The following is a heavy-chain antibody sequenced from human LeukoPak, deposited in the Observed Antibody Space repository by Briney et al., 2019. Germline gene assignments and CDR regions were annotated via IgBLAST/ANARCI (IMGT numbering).Heavy chain of an antibody. CDR1: GFTFSSYS. V-gene: IGHV3-21*01. Sequence: GGSLRLSCAASGFTFSSYSMNWVRQAPGKGLEWVSSISSSSSYIYYADSVKGRFTISRDNAKNPLYLQMNSLRAEDTAVYYCARVKSSGSYRGGDAFDIWGQGTMVTVSS. J-gene: IGHJ3*02. CDR3: ARVKSSGSYRGGDAFDI. CDR2: ISSSSSYI. D-gene: IGHD3-10*01.